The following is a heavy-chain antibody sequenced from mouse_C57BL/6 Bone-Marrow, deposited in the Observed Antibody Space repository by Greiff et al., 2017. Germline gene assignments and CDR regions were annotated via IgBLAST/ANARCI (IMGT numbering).Heavy chain of an antibody. CDR1: GYSITSGYY. CDR3: ARVRLFMDY. J-gene: IGHJ4*01. Sequence: DVKLQESGPGLVKPSQSLSLTCSVTGYSITSGYYWNWIRQFPGNKLEWMGYISYDGSNNYNPSLKNRISITRDTSKNQFFLKLNSVTTEDTATYYCARVRLFMDYWGQGTSVTVSS. CDR2: ISYDGSN. D-gene: IGHD1-1*01. V-gene: IGHV3-6*01.